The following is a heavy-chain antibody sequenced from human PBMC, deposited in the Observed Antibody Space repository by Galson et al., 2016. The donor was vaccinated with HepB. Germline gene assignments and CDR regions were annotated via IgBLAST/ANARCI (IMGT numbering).Heavy chain of an antibody. CDR3: ARNTADVDWFDP. J-gene: IGHJ5*02. Sequence: TLSLTCPVSGGSISGGGYRWSWIRQHPGKGLEWIGYMSHSGTALHNPSLESRVGISFDTSKNQFSLNLTSVTAADTAVYYCARNTADVDWFDPWGQGTQVTVSS. D-gene: IGHD2-2*02. CDR2: MSHSGTA. V-gene: IGHV4-31*03. CDR1: GGSISGGGYR.